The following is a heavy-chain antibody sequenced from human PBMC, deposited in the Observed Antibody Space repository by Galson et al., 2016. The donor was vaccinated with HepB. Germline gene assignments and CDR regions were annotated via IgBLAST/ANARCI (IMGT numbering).Heavy chain of an antibody. CDR2: VYHNGNA. J-gene: IGHJ4*02. D-gene: IGHD3-10*01. Sequence: SETLSLTCTVSGDSIKNYDYYWAWIRQAPGKGLQWIGTVYHNGNANYNPYLKSRVAISVDPSTNQFSLKLTSVTAADTAVYYCARRTEFLFYFDFWGQGALVTVSS. CDR1: GDSIKNYDYY. V-gene: IGHV4-39*01. CDR3: ARRTEFLFYFDF.